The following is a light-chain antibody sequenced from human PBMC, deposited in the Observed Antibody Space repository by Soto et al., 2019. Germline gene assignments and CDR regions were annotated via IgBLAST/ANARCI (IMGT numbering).Light chain of an antibody. CDR1: SGHSNYA. J-gene: IGLJ7*01. V-gene: IGLV4-69*01. CDR2: VNSGGSH. Sequence: QPVLTQSPSASASLGASVKLTCTLSSGHSNYAIAWHQQQPEKGPRYLMKVNSGGSHIKGDGIPDRFSGSSSGAERYLFISSLQSEDEADYNWQTWGTGSAIVVFGGGTQLTVL. CDR3: QTWGTGSAIVV.